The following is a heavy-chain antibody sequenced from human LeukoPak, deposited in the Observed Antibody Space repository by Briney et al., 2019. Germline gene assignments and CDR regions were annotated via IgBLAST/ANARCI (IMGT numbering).Heavy chain of an antibody. CDR1: GGSISSYY. CDR2: IYYSGST. J-gene: IGHJ4*02. D-gene: IGHD6-13*01. CDR3: ARGRSQGIAAAGSGFDY. V-gene: IGHV4-59*01. Sequence: SETLSLTCTVSGGSISSYYWSWIRQPPGKGLEWIGYIYYSGSTNYNPSLKSRVTISVDTSKNQFSLKLSSVIAADTAVYYCARGRSQGIAAAGSGFDYWGQGTLVTVSS.